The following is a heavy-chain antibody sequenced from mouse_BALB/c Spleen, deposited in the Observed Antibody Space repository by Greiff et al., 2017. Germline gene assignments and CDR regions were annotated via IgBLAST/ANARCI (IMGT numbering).Heavy chain of an antibody. J-gene: IGHJ4*01. CDR2: ISAGGSYT. CDR3: ARDRDAMDY. Sequence: EVQLVESGGGLVKPGGSLKLSCAASGFTFSDYYMYWVRQTPEQRLEWVATISAGGSYTYYPDSVKGRFTISRDNAKNTLYLQMSRLKSEDTAVYYCARDRDAMDYWGQGTSVTVSS. CDR1: GFTFSDYY. V-gene: IGHV5-4*02.